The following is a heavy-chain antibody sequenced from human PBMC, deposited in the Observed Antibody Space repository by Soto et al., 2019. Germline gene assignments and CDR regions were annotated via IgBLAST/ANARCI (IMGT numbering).Heavy chain of an antibody. CDR1: GFTFSTYS. J-gene: IGHJ4*02. V-gene: IGHV3-74*01. Sequence: EVQLVESGGALVQPGGSLRLSCDASGFTFSTYSMHWVRQAPGKGLVWVSRINSDASSTNYADSVKGRFTISRDNAKNTLYLQMSSLRPEDTAVYFCAKDGEGMVTTFDDWGQGTLVTVTS. CDR3: AKDGEGMVTTFDD. CDR2: INSDASST. D-gene: IGHD4-17*01.